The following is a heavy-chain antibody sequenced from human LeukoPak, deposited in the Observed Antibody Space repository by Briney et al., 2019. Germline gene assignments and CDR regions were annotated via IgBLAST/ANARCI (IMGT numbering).Heavy chain of an antibody. CDR3: ARIVVVTGYFQH. Sequence: PSQTLSLTCTVSGGSISSGGYYWSWIRQHPGKGLEWIGYIYYSGSTYYNPSLKSRVTISVDTSKNQFSLKLSSVTAADTAVYYCARIVVVTGYFQHWGQGTLVTVSS. CDR1: GGSISSGGYY. CDR2: IYYSGST. J-gene: IGHJ1*01. V-gene: IGHV4-30-4*08. D-gene: IGHD2-21*01.